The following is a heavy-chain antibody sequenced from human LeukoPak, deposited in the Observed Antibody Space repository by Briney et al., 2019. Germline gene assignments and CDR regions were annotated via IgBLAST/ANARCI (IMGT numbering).Heavy chain of an antibody. CDR3: ARGSYRRYSSSWYSL. J-gene: IGHJ4*02. CDR1: VFPFSSYA. Sequence: GGSLLLSCAASVFPFSSYAMPWGRQAPGKGLEYVSPFSSNGDSTYYANAVRGRFTISGDNSKNTLYLQMGILTTEDMAVYYCARGSYRRYSSSWYSLWGQGTLVTVSS. CDR2: FSSNGDST. V-gene: IGHV3-64*01. D-gene: IGHD6-13*01.